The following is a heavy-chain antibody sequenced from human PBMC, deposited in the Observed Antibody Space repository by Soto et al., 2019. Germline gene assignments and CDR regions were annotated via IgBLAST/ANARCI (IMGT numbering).Heavy chain of an antibody. CDR2: ISPYNGNT. V-gene: IGHV1-18*04. J-gene: IGHJ4*02. CDR1: GYTFSSYV. D-gene: IGHD3-16*02. Sequence: QVQLVQSGVEVQKPGASVKVSCKASGYTFSSYVINWLRQAPGQGLEWMGWISPYNGNTNYGQNLQGRVTMTTVTSTSMVDMELRSLRSADTAVYYCAREGGVWGSFRYFDYWGQGTLVTVSP. CDR3: AREGGVWGSFRYFDY.